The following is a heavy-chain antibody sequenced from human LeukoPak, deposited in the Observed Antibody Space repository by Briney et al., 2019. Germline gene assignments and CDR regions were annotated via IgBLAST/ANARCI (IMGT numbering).Heavy chain of an antibody. V-gene: IGHV4-4*08. J-gene: IGHJ6*02. Sequence: SETLSLTCAVSGGSIGSFYWTWIRQPPGKGLEWVGYIQNSAIYRATIKSSPSLQSRVSLSIDTSKKQVSLTVNSVTAAGTAVYYCARLSSTLYYSMDVWGPGTAVTVSS. CDR2: IQNSAIYRATI. CDR3: ARLSSTLYYSMDV. D-gene: IGHD6-6*01. CDR1: GGSIGSFY.